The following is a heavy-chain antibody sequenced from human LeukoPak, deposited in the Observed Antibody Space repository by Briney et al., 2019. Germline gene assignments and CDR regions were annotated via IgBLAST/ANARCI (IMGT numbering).Heavy chain of an antibody. CDR1: GFSFSNYG. CDR2: ISSDGSDK. J-gene: IGHJ4*02. V-gene: IGHV3-30*18. D-gene: IGHD1-26*01. Sequence: GSLRLSCAASGFSFSNYGMHWVRQAPGKGLDWVAVISSDGSDKYYADSVKGRFTISRDNSKNTLYLQMNSLRAEDTAVYYCAKDKGREGDYWGQGNLVTVSS. CDR3: AKDKGREGDY.